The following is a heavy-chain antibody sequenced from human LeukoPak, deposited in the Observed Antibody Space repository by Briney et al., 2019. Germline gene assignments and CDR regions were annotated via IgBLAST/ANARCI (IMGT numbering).Heavy chain of an antibody. CDR2: IREDGNEK. J-gene: IGHJ4*02. CDR1: GFTFTKHW. Sequence: GGSLRLSCAATGFTFTKHWMSWVRQTIGKGLECVAKIREDGNEKHYVDSVKGRFTISRDNAKNSLYLQMNSLRAEDTAMYYCVKPYYYSSGSLNWGQGTLVTVSS. V-gene: IGHV3-7*01. CDR3: VKPYYYSSGSLN. D-gene: IGHD3-10*01.